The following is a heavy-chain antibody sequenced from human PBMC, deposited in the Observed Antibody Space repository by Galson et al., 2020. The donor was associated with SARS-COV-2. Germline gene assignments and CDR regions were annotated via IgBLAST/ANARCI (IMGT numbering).Heavy chain of an antibody. D-gene: IGHD3-3*01. J-gene: IGHJ4*02. CDR2: ISSSGSTI. V-gene: IGHV3-48*03. CDR3: ARDGTIVGVVTFFDY. Sequence: GESLKISCAASGFTFSSYEMNWVRKTPGKGLEWVSYISSSGSTINYADSLKGRFTISRDNAENSLYLQMHSLRAEDTAVYYCARDGTIVGVVTFFDYWGQGTLVTVSS. CDR1: GFTFSSYE.